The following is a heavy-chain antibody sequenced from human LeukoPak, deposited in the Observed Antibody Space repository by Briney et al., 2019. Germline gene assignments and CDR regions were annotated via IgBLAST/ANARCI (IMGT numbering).Heavy chain of an antibody. J-gene: IGHJ4*02. CDR2: INSGGSRT. CDR1: GFTFSSYW. D-gene: IGHD5-12*01. Sequence: GGSLRLSCAASGFTFSSYWMHWVRQAPGKGVVGVSRINSGGSRTTYADSVKGRFTISRDNAKNTLHLQMNSLRAEDTAVYYCARDVQARPGYWGQGTLVTVSS. CDR3: ARDVQARPGY. V-gene: IGHV3-74*01.